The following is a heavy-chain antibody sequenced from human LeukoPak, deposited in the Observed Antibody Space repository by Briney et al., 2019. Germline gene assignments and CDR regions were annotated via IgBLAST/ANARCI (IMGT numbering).Heavy chain of an antibody. Sequence: SETLSLTCAVSGGSINSSIWWSWVRQPPGKGLEWIGEIYHSGSTNYNPSLKSRVTISVDTSKNQFSLKLSSVTAADTAVYYCARGDNSRHYYYYYMDVWGKGTTVTISS. D-gene: IGHD4-11*01. J-gene: IGHJ6*03. V-gene: IGHV4-4*02. CDR2: IYHSGST. CDR1: GGSINSSIW. CDR3: ARGDNSRHYYYYYMDV.